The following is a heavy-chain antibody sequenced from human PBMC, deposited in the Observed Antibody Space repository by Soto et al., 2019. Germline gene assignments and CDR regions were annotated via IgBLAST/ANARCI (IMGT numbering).Heavy chain of an antibody. J-gene: IGHJ6*02. CDR2: MYNGGST. V-gene: IGHV4-61*03. CDR1: GASVSSSTYY. CDR3: ATSGDSSSSHYYYGMDV. Sequence: SETLSLTCTVSGASVSSSTYYWSWIRQPPGKGLEWIGYMYNGGSTKHNPSLKSRVTISVDTSKNHISLKLSSVTAADTAVYYCATSGDSSSSHYYYGMDVWGQGTTVTSP. D-gene: IGHD6-13*01.